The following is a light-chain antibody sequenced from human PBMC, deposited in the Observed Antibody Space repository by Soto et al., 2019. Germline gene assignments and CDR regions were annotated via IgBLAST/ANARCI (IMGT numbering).Light chain of an antibody. Sequence: EIVLTQSPATLSLSPGERATLSCRASQSISSYLAWYQQKPGQAPRLLIFDASNRATGIPARFSGSGSGTDFTLTISSLKPEDVAVYYCQQRRNWRPFPFTFGPGTKVDI. J-gene: IGKJ3*01. V-gene: IGKV3-11*01. CDR1: QSISSY. CDR2: DAS. CDR3: QQRRNWRPFPFT.